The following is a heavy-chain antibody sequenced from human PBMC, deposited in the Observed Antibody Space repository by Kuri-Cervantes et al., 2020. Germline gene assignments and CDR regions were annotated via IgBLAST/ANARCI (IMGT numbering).Heavy chain of an antibody. V-gene: IGHV4-61*08. CDR3: ARLKVGEKYGDYVGWFDP. Sequence: GSLRLSCPVSGVSITSGGYYWSWIRQHPGKGLEWIGEINHSGSTNHNPSLKSRVTISVDTSKNQFSLKLSSVTAADTAVYYCARLKVGEKYGDYVGWFDPWGQGTLVTVSS. CDR1: GVSITSGGYY. J-gene: IGHJ5*02. CDR2: INHSGST. D-gene: IGHD4-17*01.